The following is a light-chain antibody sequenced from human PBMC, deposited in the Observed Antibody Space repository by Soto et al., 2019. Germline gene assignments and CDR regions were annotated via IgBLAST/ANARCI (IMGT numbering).Light chain of an antibody. V-gene: IGLV1-47*02. CDR2: SNH. CDR3: ATWDDSLSGQWV. Sequence: QPVLTQPPSASGTPGQRVTISCSGSTSNIGNNYVYWYQQLPGTAPKLLIFSNHQRPSGVPDRFSASKSGTAGSLAISGLRSEDEGYYYCATWDDSLSGQWVFGGGTKVTVL. J-gene: IGLJ3*02. CDR1: TSNIGNNY.